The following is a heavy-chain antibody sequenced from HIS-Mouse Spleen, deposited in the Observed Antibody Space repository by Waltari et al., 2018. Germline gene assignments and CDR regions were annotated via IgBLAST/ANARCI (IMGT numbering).Heavy chain of an antibody. V-gene: IGHV3-30*18. CDR2: ISYYGSNK. CDR3: AKDKHHAFDY. CDR1: GFTSCSYG. J-gene: IGHJ4*02. Sequence: QVQLVESGGGVVQPGRSLRLSCAASGFTSCSYGLHGVRQAPGKGLEWVAVISYYGSNKSYAASVKGRFTISRDNSKNTLYLQMNSLRAEDTAVYYCAKDKHHAFDYWGQGTLVTVSS.